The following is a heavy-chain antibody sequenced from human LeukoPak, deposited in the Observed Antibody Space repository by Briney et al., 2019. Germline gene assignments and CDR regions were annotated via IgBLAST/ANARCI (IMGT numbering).Heavy chain of an antibody. CDR3: ARRVAGTAFDI. J-gene: IGHJ3*02. Sequence: ASVKVSCKASGYTFTSYAMNWVRQAPGQGLEWMGWINPITGNPTYAQGFTGRFVFSLDTSVSTTYLQISSLKAEDTAVYYCARRVAGTAFDIWGQGTLVTVSS. CDR1: GYTFTSYA. V-gene: IGHV7-4-1*02. D-gene: IGHD6-19*01. CDR2: INPITGNP.